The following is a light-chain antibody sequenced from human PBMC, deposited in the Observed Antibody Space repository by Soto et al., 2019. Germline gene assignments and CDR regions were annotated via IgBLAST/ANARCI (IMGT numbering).Light chain of an antibody. CDR1: RSDVGSYNL. J-gene: IGLJ1*01. CDR3: CSYAGSSTFYV. CDR2: EVS. V-gene: IGLV2-23*02. Sequence: QSALTQPASVSGSPGQSLTISCTGTRSDVGSYNLVSWYQQHPGKVPKLMIFEVSKRPSGVSNRFSGSKSGDTASLTISGLQAEDEADYYCCSYAGSSTFYVFGTGTKLTVL.